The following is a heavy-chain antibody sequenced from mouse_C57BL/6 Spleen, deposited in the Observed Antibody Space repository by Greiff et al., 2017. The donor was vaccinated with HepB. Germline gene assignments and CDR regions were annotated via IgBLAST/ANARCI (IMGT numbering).Heavy chain of an antibody. CDR1: GFTFNTYA. V-gene: IGHV10-3*01. Sequence: EVQRVESGGGLVQPKGSLKLSCAASGFTFNTYAMHWVRQAPGKGLEWVARIRSKSSNSATYYADSVKDRFTISRDDSQSMLYLQMNNLKTEDTAMYYCVRAGSFDYWGQGTTLTVSS. D-gene: IGHD4-1*01. CDR2: IRSKSSNSAT. J-gene: IGHJ2*01. CDR3: VRAGSFDY.